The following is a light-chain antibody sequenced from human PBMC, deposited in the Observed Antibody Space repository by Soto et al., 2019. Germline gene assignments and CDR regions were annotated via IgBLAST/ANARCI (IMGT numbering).Light chain of an antibody. V-gene: IGKV3-20*01. J-gene: IGKJ1*01. CDR3: QQYGSSPRT. CDR2: GAS. Sequence: IELTRSPDPLSLSPGEKSTQSCRASQSVSSSYLAWYQQKPGQAPRLLIYGASSRATGIQDRFSGSGSGTDFTLISSRLEPEDFVVYYCQQYGSSPRTFGQGTKV. CDR1: QSVSSSY.